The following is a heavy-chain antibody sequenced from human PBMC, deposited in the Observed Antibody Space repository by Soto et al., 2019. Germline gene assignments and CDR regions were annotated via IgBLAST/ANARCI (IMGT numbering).Heavy chain of an antibody. CDR1: GGSISTYY. CDR2: IYHSGST. D-gene: IGHD2-15*01. Sequence: SETLSLTCTLSGGSISTYYWSWIRQPPGKGLEWIGYIYHSGSTNYNPSLKSRVTMSVDTSKNQFSLKLSSLTAADTAVYYFARFLPHPPGIVVAGTTSGLDVWGKGTRLTVSS. V-gene: IGHV4-59*01. CDR3: ARFLPHPPGIVVAGTTSGLDV. J-gene: IGHJ6*04.